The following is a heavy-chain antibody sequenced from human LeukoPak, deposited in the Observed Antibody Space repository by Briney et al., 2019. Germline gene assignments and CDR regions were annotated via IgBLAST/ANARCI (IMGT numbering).Heavy chain of an antibody. CDR1: GYTFTSYD. CDR3: ARGGIAAAAYYFDY. D-gene: IGHD6-13*01. Sequence: ASVKVSCKASGYTFTSYDINWVRRATGQGLEWMGWMNPNSGNTGYAQKFQGRVTMTRNTSISTAYMELSSLRSEDTAVYYCARGGIAAAAYYFDYWGQGTLVTVSS. J-gene: IGHJ4*02. V-gene: IGHV1-8*01. CDR2: MNPNSGNT.